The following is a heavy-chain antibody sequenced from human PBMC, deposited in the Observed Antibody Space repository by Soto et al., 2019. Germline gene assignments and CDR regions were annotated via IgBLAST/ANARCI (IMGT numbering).Heavy chain of an antibody. D-gene: IGHD6-19*01. CDR1: GGSFSGYY. CDR2: INHSGST. CDR3: ARERVGWPYYFDF. V-gene: IGHV4-34*01. J-gene: IGHJ4*02. Sequence: QVQLQQWGAGLLKPSETLSLTCAVYGGSFSGYYWSWIRQPPGKGLEWIGEINHSGSTNYNPSLKSRVTITVDTSKNQFSLKLSSVTAADPAVYYCARERVGWPYYFDFWGQGTLVTVSS.